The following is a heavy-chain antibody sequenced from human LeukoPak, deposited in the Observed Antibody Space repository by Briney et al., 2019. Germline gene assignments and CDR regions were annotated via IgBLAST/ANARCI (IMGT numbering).Heavy chain of an antibody. J-gene: IGHJ4*02. CDR3: ARGGPNWNYGNYFDY. CDR2: INTNTGNP. Sequence: ASVKVSCKASGYTFTSYAMNWVRQAPGQGPEWMGWINTNTGNPTYAQGFTGRFVFSLDSSVSTAYLQISSLKAEDTAVYYCARGGPNWNYGNYFDYWGQGTLVTVSS. D-gene: IGHD1-7*01. CDR1: GYTFTSYA. V-gene: IGHV7-4-1*02.